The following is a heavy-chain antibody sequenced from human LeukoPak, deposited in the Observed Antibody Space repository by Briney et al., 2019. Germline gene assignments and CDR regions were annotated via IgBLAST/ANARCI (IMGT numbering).Heavy chain of an antibody. J-gene: IGHJ4*02. D-gene: IGHD6-19*01. Sequence: SETLSLTCTVSGGSISSSSYYWGWIRQPPGKGLEWIGSIYYSGSTNYNPSLKSRVTISVDTSKNQFSLKLSSVTAADTAVYYCARGRSSGWTNYFDYWGQGTLVTVSS. V-gene: IGHV4-39*07. CDR3: ARGRSSGWTNYFDY. CDR1: GGSISSSSYY. CDR2: IYYSGST.